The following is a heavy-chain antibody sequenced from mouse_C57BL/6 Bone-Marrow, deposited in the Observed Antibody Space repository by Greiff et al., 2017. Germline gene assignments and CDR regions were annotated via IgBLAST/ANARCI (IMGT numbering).Heavy chain of an antibody. Sequence: EVQLQQSGPELVKPGASVKMSCKASGYTFTDYNMHWVKQSHGKSLEWIGYINPNNGGTSYNQKFKGKATLTVNKSSSTAYMELRSLTSEDSAVYYCASPSYYGSSYDWFAYWGQGTLVTVSA. J-gene: IGHJ3*01. D-gene: IGHD1-1*01. CDR2: INPNNGGT. V-gene: IGHV1-22*01. CDR3: ASPSYYGSSYDWFAY. CDR1: GYTFTDYN.